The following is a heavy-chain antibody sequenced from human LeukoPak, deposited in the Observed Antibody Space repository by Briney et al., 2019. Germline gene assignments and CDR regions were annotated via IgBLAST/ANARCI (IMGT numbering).Heavy chain of an antibody. CDR2: IIPIFGTA. J-gene: IGHJ4*02. CDR1: GGTFSSYA. CDR3: ARWGDGGNFPAPRHPKYYFDY. V-gene: IGHV1-69*13. D-gene: IGHD4-23*01. Sequence: ASVKVSCKASGGTFSSYAISWVRQAPGQGLEWMGGIIPIFGTANYAQKFQGRVTITADESTSTAYMELGSLRSEDTAVYYCARWGDGGNFPAPRHPKYYFDYWGQGTLVTVSS.